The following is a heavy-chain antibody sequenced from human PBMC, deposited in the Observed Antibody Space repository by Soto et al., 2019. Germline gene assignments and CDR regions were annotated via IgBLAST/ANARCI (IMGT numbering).Heavy chain of an antibody. CDR1: GGSISSYY. V-gene: IGHV4-59*08. CDR2: IYYSGST. CDR3: ARSLAANWFDP. Sequence: QVQLQESGPGLVKPSETLSLTCTVSGGSISSYYWNWIRQPPGKGLEWIGYIYYSGSTNYNPSLTSRVTISVDTSKNQFSLKLSSVTAADTAVYYCARSLAANWFDPWGQGILVTVSS. J-gene: IGHJ5*02. D-gene: IGHD6-25*01.